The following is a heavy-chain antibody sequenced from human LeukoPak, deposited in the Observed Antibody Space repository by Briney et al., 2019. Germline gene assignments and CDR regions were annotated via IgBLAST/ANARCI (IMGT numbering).Heavy chain of an antibody. J-gene: IGHJ4*02. CDR3: ARDFAQSKFDY. V-gene: IGHV3-7*03. CDR2: INGAGDGT. Sequence: GGSLRLSCTASGLTFSPFWMNWVRQAPGKGLEWVAAINGAGDGTFHVDSVKGRFIISRDNAENSLYLQMNSLRVEDTAVYYCARDFAQSKFDYWGQGILVTASS. D-gene: IGHD4-11*01. CDR1: GLTFSPFW.